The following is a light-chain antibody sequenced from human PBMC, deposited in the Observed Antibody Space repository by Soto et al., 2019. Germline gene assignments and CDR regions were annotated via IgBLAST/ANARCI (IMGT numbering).Light chain of an antibody. Sequence: QSALAQSASVSGSPGQSITISCTGTSDDVGAYNYVSWYQQLPRKAPQVILYNGTQRPSGVSDRFSGSTSGNAASLTISGLQADDEADYFCCSSAPESTYLFGTGTKVTVL. J-gene: IGLJ1*01. V-gene: IGLV2-23*01. CDR2: NGT. CDR1: SDDVGAYNY. CDR3: CSSAPESTYL.